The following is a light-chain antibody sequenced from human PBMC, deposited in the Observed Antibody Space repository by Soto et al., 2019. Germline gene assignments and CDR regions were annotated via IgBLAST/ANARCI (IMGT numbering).Light chain of an antibody. CDR1: QSVRND. CDR2: SAS. CDR3: HQRTTWPPT. Sequence: EIVLTQSPATLSLSPGERATLSCRASQSVRNDLVWYHQKPGQAPRVLIYSASNRATGIPARFSGSGSGTDFTLNISSLETEDFAGYYCHQRTTWPPTFGGGTKVEMK. V-gene: IGKV3-11*01. J-gene: IGKJ4*01.